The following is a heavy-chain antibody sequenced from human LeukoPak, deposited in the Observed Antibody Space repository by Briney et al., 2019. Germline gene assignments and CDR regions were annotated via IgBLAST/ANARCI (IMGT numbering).Heavy chain of an antibody. J-gene: IGHJ3*02. CDR3: ARHQQLVPDAFDI. CDR1: GFTFDDYA. D-gene: IGHD6-13*01. V-gene: IGHV3-9*01. CDR2: ISWNSGSI. Sequence: GGSLRLSCAASGFTFDDYAMHWVRQAPGKGLEWVSGISWNSGSIGYADSVKGRFTISRDNAKNSLYLQMNSLRAEDTALYYCARHQQLVPDAFDIWGQGTMVTVSS.